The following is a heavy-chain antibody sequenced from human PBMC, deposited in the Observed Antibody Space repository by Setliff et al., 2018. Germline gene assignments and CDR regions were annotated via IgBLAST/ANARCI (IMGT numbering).Heavy chain of an antibody. J-gene: IGHJ4*02. D-gene: IGHD1-20*01. Sequence: GGSLRLSCAASGFTFSSYAMSWVRQAPGKGLEWVALISYDETKINYADSVKGRFTISRDGSKNTLYLQMNSLRADDTALYYCAREFIAGPHFDLWGQGTLVTVSS. V-gene: IGHV3-30*03. CDR1: GFTFSSYA. CDR2: ISYDETKI. CDR3: AREFIAGPHFDL.